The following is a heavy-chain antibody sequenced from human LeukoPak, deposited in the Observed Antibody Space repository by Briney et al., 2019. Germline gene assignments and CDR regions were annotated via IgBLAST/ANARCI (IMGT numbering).Heavy chain of an antibody. J-gene: IGHJ4*02. Sequence: GGSLRLSCAASGFTFTSYWMTWVRQAPGKGLEWVANIKQDGSEKNYVDSVKGRFTISRDNAKNSLYLQMNSLRAEDTAVYYCARGLHPLPRSTLDYWGQGTLVTVSS. D-gene: IGHD2-2*01. CDR3: ARGLHPLPRSTLDY. CDR2: IKQDGSEK. V-gene: IGHV3-7*01. CDR1: GFTFTSYW.